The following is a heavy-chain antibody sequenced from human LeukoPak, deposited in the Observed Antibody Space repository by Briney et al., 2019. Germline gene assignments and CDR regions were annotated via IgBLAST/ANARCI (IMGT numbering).Heavy chain of an antibody. J-gene: IGHJ5*02. Sequence: SETLSLTCTVSGGSISSSSYYWGWIRQPPGKGLEWIGSIYYSGSTYYNPSLKSRVTISVDTSKNQFSLKLSSVTAADTAVYYCARGLSVNWFDPWGQGTLVTVSS. CDR3: ARGLSVNWFDP. V-gene: IGHV4-39*07. CDR2: IYYSGST. CDR1: GGSISSSSYY.